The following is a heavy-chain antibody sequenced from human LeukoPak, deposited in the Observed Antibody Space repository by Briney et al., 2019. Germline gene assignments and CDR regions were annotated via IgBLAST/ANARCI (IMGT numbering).Heavy chain of an antibody. Sequence: PGGSLRLSCAASRFHFSSYAMSWVRQAPGKGLEWVSVISGSGTSTYYADSVRGRFTISRDNSKNTLYLQMNSLRAEDTAIYYCAKVGGDWSGYYYYGLDVWGQGTTVTVSS. CDR1: RFHFSSYA. V-gene: IGHV3-23*01. CDR2: ISGSGTST. CDR3: AKVGGDWSGYYYYGLDV. J-gene: IGHJ6*02. D-gene: IGHD1-26*01.